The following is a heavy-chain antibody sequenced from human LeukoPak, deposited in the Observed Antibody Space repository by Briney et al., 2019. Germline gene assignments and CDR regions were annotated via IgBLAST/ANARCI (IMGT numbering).Heavy chain of an antibody. CDR3: ARQVGNAYYAAYFDY. V-gene: IGHV5-51*01. CDR2: IYPGDSDT. CDR1: GYNFTSYW. D-gene: IGHD3-16*01. Sequence: GESLKISCKGSGYNFTSYWIGWVRQMPGKGLEWMGIIYPGDSDTRYSPSFQGQVTISADKSIGTAYLQWSSLKASDTAMYYCARQVGNAYYAAYFDYWGQGTLVTVSS. J-gene: IGHJ4*02.